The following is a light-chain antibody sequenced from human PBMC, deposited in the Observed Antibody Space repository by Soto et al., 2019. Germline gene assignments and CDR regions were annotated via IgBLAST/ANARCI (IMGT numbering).Light chain of an antibody. CDR2: AAY. CDR1: QGIGGW. J-gene: IGKJ4*01. V-gene: IGKV1-12*01. CDR3: QQSDSPPLT. Sequence: DIQMTQSPSSVSASVGDRVTITCRASQGIGGWLAWYQQKPGEVPKLLIYAAYSLQRGVPLRFRGSGSGTDFTLTISSLQPEDVATYYCQQSDSPPLTFGGGTKVEI.